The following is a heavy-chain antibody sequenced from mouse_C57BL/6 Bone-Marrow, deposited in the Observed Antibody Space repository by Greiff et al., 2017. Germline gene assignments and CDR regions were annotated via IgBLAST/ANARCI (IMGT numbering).Heavy chain of an antibody. V-gene: IGHV1-26*01. CDR2: INPNNGGT. Sequence: VQLQQSGPELVKPGASVKISCKASGYTFTDYYMNWVKQSHGKSLEWIGDINPNNGGTSYNQKFKGKATLTVDQSSSTAYMELRSLTSEDSAVYYCAREGGILDYWGQGTTLTVAS. CDR3: AREGGILDY. J-gene: IGHJ2*01. CDR1: GYTFTDYY. D-gene: IGHD1-1*02.